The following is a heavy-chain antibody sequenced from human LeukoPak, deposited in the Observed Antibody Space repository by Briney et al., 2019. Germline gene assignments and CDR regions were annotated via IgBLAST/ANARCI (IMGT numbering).Heavy chain of an antibody. V-gene: IGHV1-69*05. CDR2: IIPIFGTA. Sequence: SVKVSCKASGGTFSGYAISWVRQAPGQGLEWMGRIIPIFGTANYAQKFQGRVTITTDESTSTAYMELSSLRSEDTAVYYCAREMATITVLFDYWGQGTLVTVSS. CDR3: AREMATITVLFDY. J-gene: IGHJ4*02. CDR1: GGTFSGYA. D-gene: IGHD5-24*01.